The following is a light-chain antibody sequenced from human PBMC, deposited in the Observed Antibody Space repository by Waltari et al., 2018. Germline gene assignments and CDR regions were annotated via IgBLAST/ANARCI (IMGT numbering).Light chain of an antibody. CDR2: GAS. Sequence: EIVMTQSPATLSVSPGERATLSCRASQSVNSNLAWYQQKPGQAPRLLIYGASTRATSIPARFSGSWSGTEFTLIISSLQSEDFAVYYCQHYNNWPPSITFGQGTRLEIK. V-gene: IGKV3-15*01. CDR1: QSVNSN. CDR3: QHYNNWPPSIT. J-gene: IGKJ5*01.